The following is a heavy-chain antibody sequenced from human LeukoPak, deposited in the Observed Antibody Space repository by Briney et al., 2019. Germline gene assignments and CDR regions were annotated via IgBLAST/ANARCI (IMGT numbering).Heavy chain of an antibody. V-gene: IGHV3-23*01. CDR3: ARSPADYGDDLFDC. D-gene: IGHD4-17*01. CDR1: GFTFSSYA. CDR2: IGAGGTFT. J-gene: IGHJ4*02. Sequence: GGSLRLSCTASGFTFSSYAMNWVRQAPGKGLEWVSGIGAGGTFTYYADSVKGRFTISRDNSRNTLYLQMNSLRAEDTAVYYCARSPADYGDDLFDCWGQGTLVTVSS.